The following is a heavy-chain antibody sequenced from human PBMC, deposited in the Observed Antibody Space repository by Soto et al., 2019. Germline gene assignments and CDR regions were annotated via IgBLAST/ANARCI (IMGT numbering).Heavy chain of an antibody. J-gene: IGHJ5*02. Sequence: QVQLQQWGAGLLKPSETLSLTCAVYGGSFSGYYWSWIRQPPGKGLEWIGEINHSGSTNYNPSLKSRVTMSVDASKNQCALKLSSVTGAVTAVYYCASGVVVPAGVPGWFGPWGQGTLVTVSS. V-gene: IGHV4-34*01. CDR2: INHSGST. CDR3: ASGVVVPAGVPGWFGP. D-gene: IGHD2-2*01. CDR1: GGSFSGYY.